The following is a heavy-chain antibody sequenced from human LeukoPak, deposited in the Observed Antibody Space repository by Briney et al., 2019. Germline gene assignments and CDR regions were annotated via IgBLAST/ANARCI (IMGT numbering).Heavy chain of an antibody. CDR2: ISDSGGYT. CDR1: GFTFSSFA. J-gene: IGHJ6*02. CDR3: ARFMDAGSGSYMHYYYYYGMDV. Sequence: GGSLRLCCAASGFTFSSFAMSWVRQAPGKGLEWVSAISDSGGYTYYADSVKGRLTTSRDNSKNTLYLQMNSLRAEDTAVYYCARFMDAGSGSYMHYYYYYGMDVWGQGTTVTVSS. V-gene: IGHV3-23*01. D-gene: IGHD3-10*01.